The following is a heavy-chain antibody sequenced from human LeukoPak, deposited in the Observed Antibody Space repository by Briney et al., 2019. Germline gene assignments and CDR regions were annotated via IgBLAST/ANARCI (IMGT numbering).Heavy chain of an antibody. D-gene: IGHD6-6*01. CDR2: ISSSSSYI. CDR1: GFTFSSYS. V-gene: IGHV3-21*01. CDR3: ASSFEQLVGD. J-gene: IGHJ4*02. Sequence: PGGSLRLSCAASGFTFSSYSMNWVRQAPGKGLEWVSSISSSSSYIYYADSVKGRFTISRDNAKDSLYLQMNSLRAEDTAVYYCASSFEQLVGDWGQGTLVTVPS.